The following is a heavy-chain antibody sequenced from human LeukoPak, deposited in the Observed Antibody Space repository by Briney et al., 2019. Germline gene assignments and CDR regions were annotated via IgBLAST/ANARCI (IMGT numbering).Heavy chain of an antibody. Sequence: PGGSLRLSCAASGFTFSSYWMHWVRQAPGKGLEWVSTVSGGGGSTWYADSVKGRFTISRDNSKNTLYLQMNSLRAEDTAVYYCATYVRGDFDYWGQGTLVTVSS. D-gene: IGHD3-10*02. CDR3: ATYVRGDFDY. CDR2: VSGGGGST. CDR1: GFTFSSYW. J-gene: IGHJ4*02. V-gene: IGHV3-23*01.